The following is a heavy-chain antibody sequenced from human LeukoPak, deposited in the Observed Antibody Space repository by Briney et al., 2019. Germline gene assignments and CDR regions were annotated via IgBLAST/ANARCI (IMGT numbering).Heavy chain of an antibody. Sequence: ASVKVSCKASGYTFTSYGISWVRQAPGQGLEWMGWISAYNGNTNYAQKLQGRVTMTTDTYTSTAYMELRSLRSDDTAVDYCARGQYQLLRRDPAKYYFDYWGQGTLVTVSS. CDR2: ISAYNGNT. CDR1: GYTFTSYG. V-gene: IGHV1-18*04. CDR3: ARGQYQLLRRDPAKYYFDY. J-gene: IGHJ4*02. D-gene: IGHD2-2*01.